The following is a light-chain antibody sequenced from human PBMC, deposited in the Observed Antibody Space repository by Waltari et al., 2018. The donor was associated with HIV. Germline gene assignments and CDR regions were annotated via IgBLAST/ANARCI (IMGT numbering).Light chain of an antibody. CDR1: STHIGAYNY. Sequence: QSALTQPPSASGSPGQSVTISCTGTSTHIGAYNYVAWYQQYPGKAPKLMIYDVTKRPSGVPDRFSGSKSGNTASLTVSGLHAEDEADYYCASHAGSKDVFGGGTKLTVL. J-gene: IGLJ2*01. V-gene: IGLV2-8*01. CDR2: DVT. CDR3: ASHAGSKDV.